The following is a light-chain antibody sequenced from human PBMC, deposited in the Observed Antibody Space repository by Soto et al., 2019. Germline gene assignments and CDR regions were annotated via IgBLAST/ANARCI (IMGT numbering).Light chain of an antibody. CDR3: HQHSDWPLT. CDR2: EVS. CDR1: HNVISTY. Sequence: EIVLTQSPGTLSFSPGERSTLSCRPSHNVISTYLAWYQQKPGQAPGLLIHEVSTRATGIPARFSGSGSGTDFTLTISSLEPEDFAVYYCHQHSDWPLTFGAGTKVDIK. J-gene: IGKJ4*01. V-gene: IGKV3D-20*02.